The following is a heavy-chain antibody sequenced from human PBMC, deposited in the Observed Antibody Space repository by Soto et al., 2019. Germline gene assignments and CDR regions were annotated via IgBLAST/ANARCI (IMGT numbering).Heavy chain of an antibody. CDR2: IYHSGST. D-gene: IGHD6-13*01. Sequence: PSETLSLTCAVSGGSISSGGYSWSWIRQPPGKGLEWIGYIYHSGSTYYNPSLKSRVTISVDRSKNQFSLKLSSVTAADTAVYYCARAGIAAAGTIGWFDPWGQGTLVTVSS. CDR3: ARAGIAAAGTIGWFDP. V-gene: IGHV4-30-2*01. J-gene: IGHJ5*02. CDR1: GGSISSGGYS.